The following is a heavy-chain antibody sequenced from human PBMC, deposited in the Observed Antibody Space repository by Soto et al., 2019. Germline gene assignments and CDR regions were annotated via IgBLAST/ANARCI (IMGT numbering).Heavy chain of an antibody. Sequence: QVQLVQSGAEVKKPGSSVKVSCKASGGTFSSYAISWVRQAPGQGLEWMGGIIPIFGTANYAQKFQGRVTITADESTSTAYMALSSLRSEDTAVYYCARYEGVPAAMEGAFDIWGQGTMVTVSS. V-gene: IGHV1-69*12. CDR2: IIPIFGTA. CDR1: GGTFSSYA. CDR3: ARYEGVPAAMEGAFDI. D-gene: IGHD2-2*01. J-gene: IGHJ3*02.